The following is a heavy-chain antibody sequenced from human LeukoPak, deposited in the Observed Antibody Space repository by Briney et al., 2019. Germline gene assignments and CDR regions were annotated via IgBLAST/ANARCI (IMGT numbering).Heavy chain of an antibody. Sequence: GESLKISCKGSGYSFTSYWIAWVRQMPGKGLEWMGIIYPGDSDTRYIPSFKGQVTISADKSISTAYLQWSSLKASDTAMYYCARIGHDLYQTFDFWGNGNLITVSS. CDR1: GYSFTSYW. CDR3: ARIGHDLYQTFDF. CDR2: IYPGDSDT. J-gene: IGHJ4*01. V-gene: IGHV5-51*01. D-gene: IGHD2-2*01.